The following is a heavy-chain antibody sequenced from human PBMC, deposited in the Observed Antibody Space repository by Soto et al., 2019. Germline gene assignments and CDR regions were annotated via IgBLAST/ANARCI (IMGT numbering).Heavy chain of an antibody. V-gene: IGHV3-66*01. J-gene: IGHJ4*02. Sequence: GGSLRLSCAASGFTVSTKYMSWVRQAPGKGLEWVSVIYSGGSTFYADSVRGRFTISRDNSKNTVNLQMNCGGAEIPAVYNCARDLWAADLWGKETLATVSP. CDR2: IYSGGST. CDR1: GFTVSTKY. D-gene: IGHD3-16*01. CDR3: ARDLWAADL.